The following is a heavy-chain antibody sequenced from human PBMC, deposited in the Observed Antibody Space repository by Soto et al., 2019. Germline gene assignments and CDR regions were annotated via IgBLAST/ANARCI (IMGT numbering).Heavy chain of an antibody. D-gene: IGHD1-20*01. Sequence: GGSLKLSCAASGFTVSCNYLTWVRQSPGKGLKWVSVLYPNGRAYYADSVKGRFTISTDNSQNSVYLQMNTLRAEDTAMYYCARGLGREYEDNRNYFHLDYWGQGTLVTVS. CDR3: ARGLGREYEDNRNYFHLDY. V-gene: IGHV3-53*01. CDR2: LYPNGRA. CDR1: GFTVSCNY. J-gene: IGHJ4*02.